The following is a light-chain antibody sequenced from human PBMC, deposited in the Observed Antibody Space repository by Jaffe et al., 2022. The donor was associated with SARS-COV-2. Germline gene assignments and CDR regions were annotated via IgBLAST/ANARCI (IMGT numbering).Light chain of an antibody. Sequence: SSELTQDPAVSVALGQTVRITCQGDSLRRYYANWYQQKPGQAPVIVIYHKNNRPSGIPDRFSGSSSGNTASLTITGAQAEDEADYYCNCRDSSGNHPFGGGTKLTVL. CDR1: SLRRYY. CDR2: HKN. V-gene: IGLV3-19*01. CDR3: NCRDSSGNHP. J-gene: IGLJ2*01.